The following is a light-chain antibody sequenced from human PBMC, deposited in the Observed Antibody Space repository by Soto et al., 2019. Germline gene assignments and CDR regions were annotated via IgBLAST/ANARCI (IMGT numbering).Light chain of an antibody. J-gene: IGKJ1*01. CDR3: QQYKTFWT. Sequence: IQMTQSPSTLSASVGDRVTITCRASQSISSWLAWYQQKPGKAPKLLIYDVSSLESGVPSRFSGSGSGTEFTLTISSLQPDDVATYYCQQYKTFWTFGQGTKVDIK. V-gene: IGKV1-5*01. CDR1: QSISSW. CDR2: DVS.